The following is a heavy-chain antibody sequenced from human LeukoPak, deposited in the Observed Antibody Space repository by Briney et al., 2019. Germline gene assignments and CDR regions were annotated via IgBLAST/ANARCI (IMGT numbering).Heavy chain of an antibody. V-gene: IGHV3-49*04. J-gene: IGHJ4*02. CDR3: TSALSGWTGYSDF. CDR2: IRSEEYGGTP. D-gene: IGHD6-19*01. CDR1: GFTVGDYA. Sequence: QPGRYLRRSCSGSGFTVGDYAVAWVGQAQGKGLQWVGFIRSEEYGGTPDYATSVKGRFTISREKPESTAYLQINSLRTDDTAVYYCTSALSGWTGYSDFWGQGTLVTVSS.